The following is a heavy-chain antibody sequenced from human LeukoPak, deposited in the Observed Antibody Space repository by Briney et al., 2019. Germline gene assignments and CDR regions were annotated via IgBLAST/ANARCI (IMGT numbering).Heavy chain of an antibody. D-gene: IGHD1-20*01. J-gene: IGHJ4*02. V-gene: IGHV4-61*02. Sequence: SETLSLTCTVSGGSISSGSYYWRWLRQPAGTGLEWIGRIYTSGSTNYNPSLKSRVTISVDTSKNQFSLKLRSVTAADKAVYYCARSFGISAGMIDYWGQGTLVTVSS. CDR3: ARSFGISAGMIDY. CDR1: GGSISSGSYY. CDR2: IYTSGST.